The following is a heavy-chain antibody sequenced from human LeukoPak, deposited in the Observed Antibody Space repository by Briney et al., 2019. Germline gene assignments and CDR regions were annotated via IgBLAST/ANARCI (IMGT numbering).Heavy chain of an antibody. Sequence: GGSLRLSCAASGFPFSGFAMSWVRQAPGKGLEWASAISGSGGYTYYADSVKGRITISRDNSKNTLYVQMNSLRAEDTAVYYCAKGYCSSTSCYFHYYGMDVWGQGTTVTVSS. CDR1: GFPFSGFA. J-gene: IGHJ6*02. V-gene: IGHV3-23*01. D-gene: IGHD2-2*01. CDR2: ISGSGGYT. CDR3: AKGYCSSTSCYFHYYGMDV.